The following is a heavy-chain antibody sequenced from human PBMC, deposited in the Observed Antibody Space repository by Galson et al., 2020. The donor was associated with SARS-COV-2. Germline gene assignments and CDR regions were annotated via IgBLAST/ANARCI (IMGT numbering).Heavy chain of an antibody. J-gene: IGHJ4*02. CDR1: GYNFISYG. CDR3: ARDWGPYDSVSYYWLLDY. Sequence: ASVKVSCKASGYNFISYGISWVRQAPGQGLEWMGWINVPNGNTNYAQNLQDRVTMTSDASTSTAYMELRSLRSDDTAVFYCARDWGPYDSVSYYWLLDYWGQGTLVTVSS. CDR2: INVPNGNT. V-gene: IGHV1-18*01. D-gene: IGHD3-10*01.